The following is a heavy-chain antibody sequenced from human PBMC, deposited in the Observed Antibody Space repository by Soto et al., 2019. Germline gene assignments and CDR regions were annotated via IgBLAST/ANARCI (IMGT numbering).Heavy chain of an antibody. CDR3: ARARGRQLLWNWFDP. CDR2: ISSSSSTI. V-gene: IGHV3-48*01. J-gene: IGHJ5*02. D-gene: IGHD2-2*01. Sequence: PGGSLRLSCAASGFTFSSYSMNWVRQAPGKGLEWVSYISSSSSTIYYADSVKGRFTISRDNAKNSLYLQMNSLRAEDTAVYYCARARGRQLLWNWFDPSGQGTLVTVSS. CDR1: GFTFSSYS.